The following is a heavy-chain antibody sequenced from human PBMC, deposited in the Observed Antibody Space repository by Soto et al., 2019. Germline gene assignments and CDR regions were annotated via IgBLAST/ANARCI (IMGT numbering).Heavy chain of an antibody. J-gene: IGHJ5*02. V-gene: IGHV4-31*03. CDR2: IFYRGST. CDR1: GDSITGGYY. CDR3: ARVSVVAVRRVFAP. D-gene: IGHD4-4*01. Sequence: QVQLQESGPGLVKPSQTLSLTCTVSGDSITGGYYWSWIRQHPGKGLEWIGHIFYRGSTYYNPSLKSRVTITVDTSNNQFSLNLTSVTAADTALYYCARVSVVAVRRVFAPWGQGSLVTVSS.